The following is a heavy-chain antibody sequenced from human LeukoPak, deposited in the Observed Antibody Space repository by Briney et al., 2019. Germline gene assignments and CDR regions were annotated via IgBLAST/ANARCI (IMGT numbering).Heavy chain of an antibody. D-gene: IGHD3-10*01. CDR2: SKNKDYDHST. Sequence: GGSLRLSCAASGFTFSDHHMDWVRQAPGKGLEWIGRSKNKDYDHSTVYAAYGKGRFTFSRDDPKNALYLQMNSLTSEDTAVYYCTRIFYYGTRGFYPDFWGQGTLVTVSS. CDR3: TRIFYYGTRGFYPDF. CDR1: GFTFSDHH. J-gene: IGHJ4*02. V-gene: IGHV3-72*01.